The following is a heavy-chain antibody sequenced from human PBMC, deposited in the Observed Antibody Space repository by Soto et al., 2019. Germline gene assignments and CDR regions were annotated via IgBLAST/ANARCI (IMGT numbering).Heavy chain of an antibody. V-gene: IGHV1-69*04. CDR2: IIPILGIA. D-gene: IGHD3-10*01. J-gene: IGHJ4*02. CDR1: GGTFSSYT. Sequence: SVKVSCKASGGTFSSYTISWVRQAPGQGLEWMGRIIPILGIANYAQKFQGRVTITADKSTSTAYMELSSLRSEDTAVYYCARDSYYGSGSYYSSGPLEFDYWGQGTLVTV. CDR3: ARDSYYGSGSYYSSGPLEFDY.